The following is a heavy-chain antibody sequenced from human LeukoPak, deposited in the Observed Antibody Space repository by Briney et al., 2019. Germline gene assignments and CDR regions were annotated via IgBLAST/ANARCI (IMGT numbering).Heavy chain of an antibody. CDR3: ARASDSSGYYSYFDH. D-gene: IGHD3-22*01. J-gene: IGHJ4*02. Sequence: GGSLRLSCAASGFTFSSYEMIWVRQAPGKGLEWVSYISTRGSTIYYADSVKGRFTISRDNAKNSLYLQMNSLRAEDTAVYYCARASDSSGYYSYFDHWGQGTLVTVSS. CDR1: GFTFSSYE. CDR2: ISTRGSTI. V-gene: IGHV3-48*03.